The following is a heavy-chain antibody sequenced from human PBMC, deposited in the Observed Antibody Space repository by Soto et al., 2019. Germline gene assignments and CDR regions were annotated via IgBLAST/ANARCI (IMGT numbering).Heavy chain of an antibody. D-gene: IGHD3-3*01. V-gene: IGHV1-8*01. CDR3: ARDQGITTFGVYSMYYYGMDV. CDR2: MNPNSGNT. J-gene: IGHJ6*02. Sequence: ASVKVSCKASGYTFTSYDINWVRQATGQGFEYLGWMNPNSGNTGYVKKFQGRVTMTRDTSTSTAYMELSSLRSEDAAVYYCARDQGITTFGVYSMYYYGMDVWGQGTTVTVSS. CDR1: GYTFTSYD.